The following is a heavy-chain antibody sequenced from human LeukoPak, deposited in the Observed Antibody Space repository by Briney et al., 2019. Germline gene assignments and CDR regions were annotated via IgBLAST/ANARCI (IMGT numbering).Heavy chain of an antibody. J-gene: IGHJ4*02. Sequence: ASVKVSCKASGYTFTGYYIHWVRQAPGQGLEWMGWINPNGGGTNYAQKFQGRVTMTRDTSISTAYMELSRLRSDDTAVYYCARAFDFWSFRHFDYWGQGTLVTVSS. V-gene: IGHV1-2*02. CDR3: ARAFDFWSFRHFDY. CDR1: GYTFTGYY. CDR2: INPNGGGT. D-gene: IGHD3-3*01.